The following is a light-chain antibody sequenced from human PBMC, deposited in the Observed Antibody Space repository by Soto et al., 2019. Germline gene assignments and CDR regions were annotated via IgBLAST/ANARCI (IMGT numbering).Light chain of an antibody. CDR1: QSISSW. J-gene: IGKJ1*01. Sequence: DIQMTQCPSTLSASVGDRVSITCRASQSISSWLAWYQQKPGKAPKLLIYDASSLESGVPSRFSGSGSGTEFTLTISSLKHDDFATYYCQQYDSYWTFGQGTKVDI. CDR2: DAS. CDR3: QQYDSYWT. V-gene: IGKV1-5*01.